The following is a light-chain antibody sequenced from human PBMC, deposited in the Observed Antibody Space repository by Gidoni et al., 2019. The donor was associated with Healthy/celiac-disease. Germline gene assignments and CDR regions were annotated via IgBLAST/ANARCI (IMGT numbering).Light chain of an antibody. Sequence: DIQMTQSPSSLSASVGDRVTITCRASQSISSYLNWYQQKPGKAPKLLIYAASSLQRGVPSRFSGSGSGTDFTLTISSLQPEDFATYYCQQSYSTLVYTFGQGTKLEIK. CDR1: QSISSY. V-gene: IGKV1-39*01. CDR2: AAS. J-gene: IGKJ2*01. CDR3: QQSYSTLVYT.